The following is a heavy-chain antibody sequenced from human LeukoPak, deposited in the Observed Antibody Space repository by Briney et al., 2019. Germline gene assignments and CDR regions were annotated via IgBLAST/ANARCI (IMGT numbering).Heavy chain of an antibody. CDR2: ISYGGDTK. Sequence: GSLRLSCAASEFTFSDYYMSWIRQAPGKGLEWVSYISYGGDTKYYADSVKGRFTVSRDNAKNSLYLQMNSLRAEDTAVYYCARLGIITAAGSNDYWGQGTLVTVSS. CDR3: ARLGIITAAGSNDY. CDR1: EFTFSDYY. D-gene: IGHD6-13*01. V-gene: IGHV3-11*01. J-gene: IGHJ4*02.